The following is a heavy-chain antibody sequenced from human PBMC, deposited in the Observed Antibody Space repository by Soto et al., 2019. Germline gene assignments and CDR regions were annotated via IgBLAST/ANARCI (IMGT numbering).Heavy chain of an antibody. V-gene: IGHV3-23*01. CDR1: GFTFSSYA. CDR2: ISGSGGST. D-gene: IGHD3-9*01. J-gene: IGHJ5*02. Sequence: VQLLESGGGLVQPGGSLRLSCAASGFTFSSYAMSWVRQAPGKGLEWVSAISGSGGSTYYADSVKGRFTISRDNSKNTLYLQMNSLRAEDTAVYYCAKDERHYDILTGYYDLNWFDPWGQGTLVTVSS. CDR3: AKDERHYDILTGYYDLNWFDP.